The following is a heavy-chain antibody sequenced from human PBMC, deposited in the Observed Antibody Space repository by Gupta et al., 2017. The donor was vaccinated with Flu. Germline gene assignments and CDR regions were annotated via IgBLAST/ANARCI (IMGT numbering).Heavy chain of an antibody. V-gene: IGHV1-2*02. CDR3: ARTRPRNYYYYYGMDV. CDR2: INPNSGGT. Sequence: APGQGLEWMGWINPNSGGTNYAQKFQGRVTMTRDTSISTAYMELSRLRSDDTAVYYCARTRPRNYYYYYGMDVWGQGTTVTVSS. J-gene: IGHJ6*02.